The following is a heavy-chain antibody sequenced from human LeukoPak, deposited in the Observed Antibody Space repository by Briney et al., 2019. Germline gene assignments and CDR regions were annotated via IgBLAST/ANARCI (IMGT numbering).Heavy chain of an antibody. CDR3: AKDKPPWYYDNPPYFDY. Sequence: GGSLRLSCAASGLTFSSYGMHWVRQAPGKGLEWVAFIRYDGSNKYYADSVKGRFTISRDNSKNTLYLQMNSLRAEDTAVYYCAKDKPPWYYDNPPYFDYWGQGTLVTVSS. J-gene: IGHJ4*02. V-gene: IGHV3-30*02. CDR2: IRYDGSNK. D-gene: IGHD3-22*01. CDR1: GLTFSSYG.